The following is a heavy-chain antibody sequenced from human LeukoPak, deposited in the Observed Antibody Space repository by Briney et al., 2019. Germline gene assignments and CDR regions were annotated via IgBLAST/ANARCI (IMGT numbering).Heavy chain of an antibody. Sequence: HPGGSLRLSCAASGFTFSVYGMHWVRQAPGKGLEWVAVISYDGSNEYYADSVKGRFTISRDNSKNTLYLQMNSLTAEDTAVYYCAKAFGYCSGGSCYYYYYGMDVWGKGTTVTVSS. CDR2: ISYDGSNE. J-gene: IGHJ6*04. CDR3: AKAFGYCSGGSCYYYYYGMDV. V-gene: IGHV3-30*18. D-gene: IGHD2-15*01. CDR1: GFTFSVYG.